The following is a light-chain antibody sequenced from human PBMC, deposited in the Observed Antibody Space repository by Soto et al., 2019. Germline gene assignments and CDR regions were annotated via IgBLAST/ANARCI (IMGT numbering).Light chain of an antibody. V-gene: IGLV2-14*01. CDR2: DNS. J-gene: IGLJ1*01. Sequence: QYVLPQRASVSESPGHSITISCTRTSTDVGAYNYVSWYQQHPGKAPKLMIYDNSNRPSGVPDRFSGSKSGTSASLAITGLQAEDEADYYCQSYDSSLSGSEVFGTGTKVTVL. CDR3: QSYDSSLSGSEV. CDR1: STDVGAYNY.